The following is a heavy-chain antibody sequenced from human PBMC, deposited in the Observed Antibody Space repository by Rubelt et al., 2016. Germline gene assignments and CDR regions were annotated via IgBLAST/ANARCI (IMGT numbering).Heavy chain of an antibody. CDR1: GGSISSSSYN. CDR2: IHYTGST. J-gene: IGHJ5*02. CDR3: AGRTNWFDP. V-gene: IGHV4-39*01. Sequence: QVQLQESGPGLVKPSETLSLTCAVSGGSISSSSYNWGWIRQTPGKGLEWIGSIHYTGSTFYDTSLQSRVTISVDTSKNQFSLKLTSVTAADTAVYYCAGRTNWFDPWGQGTLVTVSS.